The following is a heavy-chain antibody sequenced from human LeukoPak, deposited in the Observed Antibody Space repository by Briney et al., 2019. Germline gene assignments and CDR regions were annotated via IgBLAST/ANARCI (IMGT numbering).Heavy chain of an antibody. D-gene: IGHD6-13*01. CDR1: GFTFDDYA. V-gene: IGHV3-9*01. Sequence: PGGSLRLSCAASGFTFDDYAMHWVRQAPGKGLEWVSGISWNSGSIGYADSVKGRFTISRDNSKNTLYLQMNSLRPEDTAVYYCARDSSSSSSYFDYWGQGTLVTVSS. CDR2: ISWNSGSI. J-gene: IGHJ4*02. CDR3: ARDSSSSSSYFDY.